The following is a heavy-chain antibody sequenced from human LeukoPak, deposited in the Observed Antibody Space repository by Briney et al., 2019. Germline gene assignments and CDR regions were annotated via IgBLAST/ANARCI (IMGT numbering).Heavy chain of an antibody. J-gene: IGHJ4*02. Sequence: ASVKVSCKASGYTFTGYYIHWVRQAPGQGLGWMGRINPGSGGTNYAQKFQGRVAMTRDTSISTAYMELSRLRSDDTAVYYCAREQGGSGTYGVDYWGQGTLVTVSS. CDR3: AREQGGSGTYGVDY. D-gene: IGHD1-26*01. CDR2: INPGSGGT. CDR1: GYTFTGYY. V-gene: IGHV1-2*06.